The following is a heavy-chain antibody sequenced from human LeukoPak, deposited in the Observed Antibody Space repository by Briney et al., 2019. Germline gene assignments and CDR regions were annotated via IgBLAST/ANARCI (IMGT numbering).Heavy chain of an antibody. Sequence: SETLSLTCTVSGGSISSGGYYWSWIRQLPGKGLEWIGYIYYSGSTYYNPSLKSRVTISVDTSKNQFSLKLSSVTAADTAVYYCARLILAVAGSYFDYWGQGTLVTVSS. V-gene: IGHV4-39*01. CDR1: GGSISSGGYY. CDR2: IYYSGST. CDR3: ARLILAVAGSYFDY. J-gene: IGHJ4*02. D-gene: IGHD6-19*01.